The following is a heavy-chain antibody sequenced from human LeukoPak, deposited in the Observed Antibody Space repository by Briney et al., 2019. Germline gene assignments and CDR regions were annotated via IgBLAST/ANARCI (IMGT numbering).Heavy chain of an antibody. CDR3: ARAHYDILTGYFYYFDY. CDR2: IIPIFGTA. V-gene: IGHV1-69*06. CDR1: GGTFSSYA. D-gene: IGHD3-9*01. J-gene: IGHJ4*02. Sequence: ASVKVSCKASGGTFSSYAISWVRQAPGQGLEWMGGIIPIFGTANYAQKFQGRVTITADKSTSTAYMELSSLRSEDTAVYYCARAHYDILTGYFYYFDYWGQGTLVTVSS.